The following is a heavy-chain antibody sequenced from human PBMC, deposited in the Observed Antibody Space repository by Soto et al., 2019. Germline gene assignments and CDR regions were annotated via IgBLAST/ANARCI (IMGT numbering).Heavy chain of an antibody. D-gene: IGHD6-13*01. V-gene: IGHV4-34*01. CDR2: INHSGST. J-gene: IGHJ6*02. Sequence: QVQLQQWGAGLLKPSETLSLTCAVYGGSFSGYYWSWIRQPPGKGLEWIGEINHSGSTNYNPSLKSRVTISVDTSKNQFSLKLSYVTAAATAVYYCARGSQRKIAAGPGDYYGMDVWGQGTTVTVSS. CDR3: ARGSQRKIAAGPGDYYGMDV. CDR1: GGSFSGYY.